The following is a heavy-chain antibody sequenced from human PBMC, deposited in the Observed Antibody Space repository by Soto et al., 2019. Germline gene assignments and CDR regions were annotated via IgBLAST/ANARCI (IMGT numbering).Heavy chain of an antibody. CDR2: ISGSGGST. D-gene: IGHD3-3*01. CDR3: AKDVILPGRHDY. Sequence: GGSLRLSCAASGFTFSSYAMSWVRQAPGKGLEWVSAISGSGGSTYYADSVKGRFTISRDNSKNTLYLQMNSLRAEDTAAYYCAKDVILPGRHDYWGQGTLVTVS. CDR1: GFTFSSYA. J-gene: IGHJ4*02. V-gene: IGHV3-23*01.